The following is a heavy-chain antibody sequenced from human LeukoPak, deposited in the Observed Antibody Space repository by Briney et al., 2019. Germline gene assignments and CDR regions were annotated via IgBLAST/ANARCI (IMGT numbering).Heavy chain of an antibody. Sequence: PGGSLRLSCAASGFTFSSYAMHWVRQAPGKGLEWVAVISYDGSNKYYADSVKGRFTISRDNSKNTLYLQMNSLRADDTAVYYCARDRAGLFDYWGQGTLVTVSS. CDR2: ISYDGSNK. V-gene: IGHV3-30-3*01. CDR3: ARDRAGLFDY. J-gene: IGHJ4*02. D-gene: IGHD3-10*01. CDR1: GFTFSSYA.